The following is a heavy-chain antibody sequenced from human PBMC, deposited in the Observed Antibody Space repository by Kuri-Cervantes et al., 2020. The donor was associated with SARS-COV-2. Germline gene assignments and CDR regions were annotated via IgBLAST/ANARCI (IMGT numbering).Heavy chain of an antibody. CDR3: ARPREQWSDAFDI. CDR2: IYHSGST. V-gene: IGHV4-34*01. Sequence: SQTLSLTCAVYGGSSSGYYWGWIRQPPGKGLEWIGSIYHSGSTYYNPSLKSRVTISVDTSKNQFSLKLSSVTAADTAVYYCARPREQWSDAFDIWGQGTMVTVSS. D-gene: IGHD6-19*01. J-gene: IGHJ3*02. CDR1: GGSSSGYY.